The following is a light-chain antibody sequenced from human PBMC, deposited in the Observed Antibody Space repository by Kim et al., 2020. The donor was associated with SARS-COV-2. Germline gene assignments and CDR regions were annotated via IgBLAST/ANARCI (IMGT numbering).Light chain of an antibody. CDR1: VLAKKY. CDR3: YSAADNSWV. J-gene: IGLJ3*02. Sequence: SYELTQPSSVSVSPGQTARITCSGDVLAKKYARWFQQKPGQAPVLVIYKDSERPSGIPERFSGSSSGTTVTFTISGAQVEDEADYYCYSAADNSWVFGGGTKLTVL. CDR2: KDS. V-gene: IGLV3-27*01.